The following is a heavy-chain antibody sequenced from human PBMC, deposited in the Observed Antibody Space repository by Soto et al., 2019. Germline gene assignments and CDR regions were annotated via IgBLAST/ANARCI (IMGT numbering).Heavy chain of an antibody. V-gene: IGHV3-23*01. D-gene: IGHD3-22*01. Sequence: GGSLRLSCAASGFTFSSYAMSWVRQAPGKGLEWVSAISGSGGSTYYADSVKGRFTISRDNSKNTLYLQMNSLRAEDTAVYYCAKIPKKGRITMIVVAPDYWGQGTLVTSPQ. CDR3: AKIPKKGRITMIVVAPDY. CDR2: ISGSGGST. CDR1: GFTFSSYA. J-gene: IGHJ4*02.